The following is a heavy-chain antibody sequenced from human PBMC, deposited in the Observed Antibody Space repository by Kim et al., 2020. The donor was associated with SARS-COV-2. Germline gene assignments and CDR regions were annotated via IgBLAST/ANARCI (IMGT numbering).Heavy chain of an antibody. D-gene: IGHD1-26*01. V-gene: IGHV3-15*01. CDR3: TTHRVGATWPVDY. CDR1: GFTFSNAW. CDR2: IKSKTDGGTT. J-gene: IGHJ4*02. Sequence: GGSLRLSCAASGFTFSNAWMSWVRQAPGKGLEWVGRIKSKTDGGTTDYAAPVKGRFTISRDDSKNTLYLQMNSLKTEDTAVYYCTTHRVGATWPVDYWGQGTLVTVSS.